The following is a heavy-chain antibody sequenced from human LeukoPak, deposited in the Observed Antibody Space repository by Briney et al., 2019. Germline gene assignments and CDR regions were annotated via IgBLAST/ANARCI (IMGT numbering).Heavy chain of an antibody. J-gene: IGHJ4*02. CDR3: AKDIRYCSSTTCYTLDY. Sequence: ASVKVSCKASGGTFSSYAISWVRQAPGQGLEWMGRIIPILGIANYAQKFQGRVTITADKSTSTAYMELSSLRSEDTAVYYCAKDIRYCSSTTCYTLDYWGQGTLVTVSS. CDR1: GGTFSSYA. D-gene: IGHD2-2*02. CDR2: IIPILGIA. V-gene: IGHV1-69*04.